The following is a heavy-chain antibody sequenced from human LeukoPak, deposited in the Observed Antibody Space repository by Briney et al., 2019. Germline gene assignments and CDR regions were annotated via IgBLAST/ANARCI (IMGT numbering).Heavy chain of an antibody. J-gene: IGHJ4*02. CDR3: ARGMVRDY. Sequence: SGGSLRLSCAASGFSVVSYYMTWVRQAPGKGLEWVSVIYSGGAAFYTDSVKGRFTISRDNSKNTLYLQMNSLRAEDTAVYYCARGMVRDYWGQGTLVTVSS. CDR1: GFSVVSYY. D-gene: IGHD3-10*01. V-gene: IGHV3-66*02. CDR2: IYSGGAA.